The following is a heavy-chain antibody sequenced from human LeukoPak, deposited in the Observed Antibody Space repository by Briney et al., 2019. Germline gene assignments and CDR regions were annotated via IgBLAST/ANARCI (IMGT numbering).Heavy chain of an antibody. Sequence: GGSLRLSCAASGFTFSSYAMSWVRQAPGKGLEWVSAIGGSGGSTYYADSVKDRFTISRDNSKNTLYLQMNSLRAEDTAVYYCAKNRLLWFGELSPVTATDYWGQGTLVTVSS. CDR2: IGGSGGST. J-gene: IGHJ4*02. V-gene: IGHV3-23*01. D-gene: IGHD3-10*01. CDR3: AKNRLLWFGELSPVTATDY. CDR1: GFTFSSYA.